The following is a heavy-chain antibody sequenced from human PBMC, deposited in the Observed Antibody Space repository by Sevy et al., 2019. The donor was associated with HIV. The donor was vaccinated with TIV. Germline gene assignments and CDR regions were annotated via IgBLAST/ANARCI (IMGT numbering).Heavy chain of an antibody. CDR1: GYYFTGYY. CDR3: ARSVYGSGTYLNDY. Sequence: ASVKVSCKASGYYFTGYYVHWVRQAPGQGFEWMGWINPNGGGTNIGQKFHGRVTMSRDTSITTAYMELTRLRSNDTGVYFCARSVYGSGTYLNDYWGQGTLVTVSS. CDR2: INPNGGGT. V-gene: IGHV1-2*02. J-gene: IGHJ4*02. D-gene: IGHD3-10*01.